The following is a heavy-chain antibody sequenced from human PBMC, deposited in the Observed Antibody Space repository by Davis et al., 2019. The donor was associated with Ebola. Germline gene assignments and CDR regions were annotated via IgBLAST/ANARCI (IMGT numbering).Heavy chain of an antibody. V-gene: IGHV3-30-3*01. CDR1: GFAFSSYA. Sequence: PGGSLRLSCAASGFAFSSYAMHWVRQAPGKGLEWVAVISYDGSNKYYADSVKGRFTISRDNSKNTLYLQMNSLRAEDTAVYYCARTGSSWYPSFDYWGQGTLVTVSS. CDR3: ARTGSSWYPSFDY. CDR2: ISYDGSNK. D-gene: IGHD6-13*01. J-gene: IGHJ4*02.